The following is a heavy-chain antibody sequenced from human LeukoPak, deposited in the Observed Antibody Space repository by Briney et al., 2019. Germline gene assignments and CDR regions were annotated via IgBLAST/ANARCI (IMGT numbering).Heavy chain of an antibody. J-gene: IGHJ3*02. D-gene: IGHD2-21*02. CDR3: ARDGHFCGGDCLDAFDI. CDR2: INPNNGVT. Sequence: GASVTVSFKASGYTFTGYYMHWVRQAPGQGLEWMGWINPNNGVTNYAQKFQGRGTITRDTPISTTSMELNRLRSDDTAFYYCARDGHFCGGDCLDAFDIWGQGTMVSVSS. CDR1: GYTFTGYY. V-gene: IGHV1-2*02.